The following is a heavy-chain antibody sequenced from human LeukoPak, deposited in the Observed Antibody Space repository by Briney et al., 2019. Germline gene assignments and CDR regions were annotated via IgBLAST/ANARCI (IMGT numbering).Heavy chain of an antibody. V-gene: IGHV3-30-3*01. D-gene: IGHD6-19*01. Sequence: PGGSLRLSCAASGFTFSSYAMHWVRQAPGKGLEWVAVISYDGSIKYYADSVKGRFTASRDNSKNMVYLQMNSLSAEDTAVYYCARGPGYSSGWYVLSVDYWGQGTLVTVSS. CDR3: ARGPGYSSGWYVLSVDY. J-gene: IGHJ4*02. CDR1: GFTFSSYA. CDR2: ISYDGSIK.